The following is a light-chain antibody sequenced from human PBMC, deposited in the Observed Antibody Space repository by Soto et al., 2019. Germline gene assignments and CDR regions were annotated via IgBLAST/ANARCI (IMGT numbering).Light chain of an antibody. CDR2: RNN. CDR1: RSNIGSNY. Sequence: QSVLTQPPSASGTPGQWVTFSCSGGRSNIGSNYVFWYQQFPGTAPKLLIYRNNQRPSGVPDRFSGSKSGTSASLAISGLRSEDEADYYCTSWDDSLYHVVFGGGTKLTVL. V-gene: IGLV1-47*01. CDR3: TSWDDSLYHVV. J-gene: IGLJ2*01.